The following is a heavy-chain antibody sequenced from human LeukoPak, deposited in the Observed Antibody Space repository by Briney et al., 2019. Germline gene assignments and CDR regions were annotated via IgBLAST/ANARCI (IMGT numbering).Heavy chain of an antibody. D-gene: IGHD6-13*01. CDR2: ISGSGDNT. CDR3: AKSRYTSSWDFFHY. V-gene: IGHV3-23*01. J-gene: IGHJ4*02. CDR1: GFPFSRYA. Sequence: GGSVRLSCAASGFPFSRYAMNWVRQAPGKGLEWVSGISGSGDNTHYADSVKGRFTISRDSSKNTLYLQMNSLRAEDTAVYYCAKSRYTSSWDFFHYWGQGTLVTVSS.